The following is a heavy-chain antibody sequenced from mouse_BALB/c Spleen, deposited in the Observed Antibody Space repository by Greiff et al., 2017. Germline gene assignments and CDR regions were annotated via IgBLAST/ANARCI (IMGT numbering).Heavy chain of an antibody. CDR2: INPSTGYT. D-gene: IGHD2-4*01. V-gene: IGHV1-7*01. CDR3: ARRTIYYDFVYAMDY. J-gene: IGHJ4*01. Sequence: LQESGAELAKPGASVKMSCKASGYTFTSYWMHWVKQRPGQGLEWIGYINPSTGYTEYNQKFKDKATLTADKSSSTAYMQLSSLTSEDSAVYYCARRTIYYDFVYAMDYWGQGTSVTVSS. CDR1: GYTFTSYW.